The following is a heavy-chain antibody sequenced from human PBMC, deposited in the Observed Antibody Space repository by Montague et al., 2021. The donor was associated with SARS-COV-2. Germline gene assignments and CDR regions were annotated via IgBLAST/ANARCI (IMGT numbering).Heavy chain of an antibody. J-gene: IGHJ6*02. V-gene: IGHV4-30-2*01. D-gene: IGHD3-16*01. CDR2: IYHSGST. Sequence: TLSLTCAVSGGSISSGGYSWSWIRQPPGKGLEWIGYIYHSGSTYYNPSLKSRVTISVDRSKNQFSLKLSAVTAADTAVYYCARAEGDYGGMDVWGQGTTVTVSS. CDR3: ARAEGDYGGMDV. CDR1: GGSISSGGYS.